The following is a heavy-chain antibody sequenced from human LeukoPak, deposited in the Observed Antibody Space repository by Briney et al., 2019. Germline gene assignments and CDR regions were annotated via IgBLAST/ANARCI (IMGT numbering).Heavy chain of an antibody. J-gene: IGHJ3*02. D-gene: IGHD2-15*01. V-gene: IGHV3-48*01. CDR3: ARDLTRIPTDAFDI. CDR1: GFTFSSYS. CDR2: ISSSSGTI. Sequence: GGSLRLSCAASGFTFSSYSMNWVRQAPGKGLEWVSYISSSSGTIYYADSVKGRFTISRDNAKNSLYLQMNSLRAEDTALYYCARDLTRIPTDAFDIWGRGTMVTVSS.